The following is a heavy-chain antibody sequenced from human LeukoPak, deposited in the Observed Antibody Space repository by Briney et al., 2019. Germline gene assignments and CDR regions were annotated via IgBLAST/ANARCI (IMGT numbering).Heavy chain of an antibody. CDR1: GFSFSTYG. Sequence: HAGGSLRLSCAASGFSFSTYGMSWVRQAPGKGLEWVSAISGSGGSTNYADSVKGRFTISRDNSKNTLYLQMNSLRAEDTALYYCARDISNWNAGYYFDYWGQGTLVTVSS. CDR2: ISGSGGST. CDR3: ARDISNWNAGYYFDY. D-gene: IGHD1-1*01. V-gene: IGHV3-23*01. J-gene: IGHJ4*02.